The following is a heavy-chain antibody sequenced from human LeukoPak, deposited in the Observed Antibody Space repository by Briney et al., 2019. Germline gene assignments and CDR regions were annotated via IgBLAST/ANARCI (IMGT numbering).Heavy chain of an antibody. CDR2: IDISGSAT. Sequence: QPGGSLRLSCAASGFTFSSYEMNWVRRAQGRGLEWISYIDISGSATHYADSVKGRFTISRDNAESSLYLQMNSLRAEDTAVYYCARASGDIVETATMGSYWGQGTLVTVSS. V-gene: IGHV3-48*03. D-gene: IGHD5-18*01. CDR3: ARASGDIVETATMGSY. J-gene: IGHJ4*02. CDR1: GFTFSSYE.